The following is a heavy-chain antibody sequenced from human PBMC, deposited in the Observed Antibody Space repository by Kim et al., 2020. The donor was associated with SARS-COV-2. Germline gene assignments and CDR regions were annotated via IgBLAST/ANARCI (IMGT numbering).Heavy chain of an antibody. J-gene: IGHJ4*02. D-gene: IGHD6-19*01. CDR1: GFTFSSYG. Sequence: GGSLRLSCAASGFTFSSYGMHWVRQAPGKGLEWVAVISYDGSNKYYADSVKGRFTISRDNSKNTLYLQMNSLRAEDTAVYYCARVVRSGWYGEDWGQGTLVTVSS. CDR3: ARVVRSGWYGED. V-gene: IGHV3-33*05. CDR2: ISYDGSNK.